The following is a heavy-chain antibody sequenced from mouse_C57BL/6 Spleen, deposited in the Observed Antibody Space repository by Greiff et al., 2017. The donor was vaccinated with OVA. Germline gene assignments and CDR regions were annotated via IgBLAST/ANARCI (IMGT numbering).Heavy chain of an antibody. J-gene: IGHJ3*01. CDR3: TSYYDYDGFAY. D-gene: IGHD2-4*01. CDR1: GFTFSNYW. V-gene: IGHV6-3*01. CDR2: IRLKSDNYAT. Sequence: EVKLLESGGGLVQPGGSMKLSCVASGFTFSNYWMNWVRQSPEKGLEWVAQIRLKSDNYATHYAESVKGRFTISRDDSKSSVYLQMNNLRAEDTGIYYCTSYYDYDGFAYWGQGTLVTVSA.